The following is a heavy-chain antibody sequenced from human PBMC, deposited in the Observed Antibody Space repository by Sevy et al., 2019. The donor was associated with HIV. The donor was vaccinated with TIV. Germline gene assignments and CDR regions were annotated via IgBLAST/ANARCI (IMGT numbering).Heavy chain of an antibody. CDR3: AVPKVTGTTTMFDY. Sequence: GGSLRLSCAASGFSFSTSGMNWVRQAPGKGLEWVSYIGGTTSTIYYADSVKGRFTISRYNAGNSQYLQMNSLRDEDTAVYYCAVPKVTGTTTMFDYWGQGTLVTVSS. V-gene: IGHV3-48*02. CDR2: IGGTTSTI. J-gene: IGHJ4*02. CDR1: GFSFSTSG. D-gene: IGHD1-7*01.